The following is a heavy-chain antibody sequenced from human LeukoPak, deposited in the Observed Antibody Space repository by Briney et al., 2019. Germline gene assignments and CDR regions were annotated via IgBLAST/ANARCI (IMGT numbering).Heavy chain of an antibody. CDR2: ISYDGSNK. Sequence: GSLRLSCAASGFTFSSYAMHWVRQAPGKGLEWVAVISYDGSNKYYADSVKGRFTISRDNSKNTLYLQMNSLRAEDTAVYYCARDSEKQWLGPFDYWGQGTLVTVSS. V-gene: IGHV3-30*04. J-gene: IGHJ4*02. CDR1: GFTFSSYA. CDR3: ARDSEKQWLGPFDY. D-gene: IGHD6-19*01.